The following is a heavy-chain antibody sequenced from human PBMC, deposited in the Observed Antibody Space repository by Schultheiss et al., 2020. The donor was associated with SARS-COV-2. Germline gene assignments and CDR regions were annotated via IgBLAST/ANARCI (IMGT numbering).Heavy chain of an antibody. V-gene: IGHV5-51*01. J-gene: IGHJ4*02. CDR3: AGFRRDGYNRFDY. Sequence: GGSLRLSCRASGYSFTSYWIGWVRQTPGKGLEWMGVIYPGDSDTRYSPSFQGQVTISADKSISTAYLQWSSLKASDTAMYYCAGFRRDGYNRFDYWGQGTLVTVSS. D-gene: IGHD5-24*01. CDR2: IYPGDSDT. CDR1: GYSFTSYW.